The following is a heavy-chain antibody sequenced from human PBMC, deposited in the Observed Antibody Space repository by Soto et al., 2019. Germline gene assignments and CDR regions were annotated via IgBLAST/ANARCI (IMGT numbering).Heavy chain of an antibody. CDR3: ARQWFERSGVHSDY. V-gene: IGHV5-10-1*01. Sequence: ESLKSSCKASGNSFSNYWISWVRQAPGKGLEWTVRTDPSESYTNYSPSFQGHVTMSADKSIRTAYLQWNSLEASDTAMYYCARQWFERSGVHSDYWGQGILVTVSS. J-gene: IGHJ4*02. CDR1: GNSFSNYW. CDR2: TDPSESYT. D-gene: IGHD3-3*01.